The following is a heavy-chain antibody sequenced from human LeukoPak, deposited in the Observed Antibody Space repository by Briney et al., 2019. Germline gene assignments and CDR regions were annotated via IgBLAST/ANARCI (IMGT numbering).Heavy chain of an antibody. CDR2: ISGSGGST. V-gene: IGHV3-23*01. CDR1: GFTFSSYA. Sequence: GGSLRLSCAASGFTFSSYAMNWVRQAPGKGLEWVSTISGSGGSTYYADSVKGRFTISRDNSKNMLYLQMNSLRAEDTAVYYCAKALGGSGSNFDYWGQGTLVTVSS. J-gene: IGHJ4*02. CDR3: AKALGGSGSNFDY. D-gene: IGHD3-10*01.